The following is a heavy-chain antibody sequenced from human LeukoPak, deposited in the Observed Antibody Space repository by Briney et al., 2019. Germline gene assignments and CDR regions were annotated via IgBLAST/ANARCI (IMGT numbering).Heavy chain of an antibody. CDR1: GGSISSHY. V-gene: IGHV4-59*11. CDR2: IYYSGST. CDR3: ARDTGGANFDY. J-gene: IGHJ4*02. Sequence: SETLSLTCTVSGGSISSHYWSWVRQPPGKGLEWIGYIYYSGSTNYNPSLKSRVTISVDTSKNQFSLKLSSVTAADTAVYYCARDTGGANFDYWGQGTLVTVSS. D-gene: IGHD2-8*02.